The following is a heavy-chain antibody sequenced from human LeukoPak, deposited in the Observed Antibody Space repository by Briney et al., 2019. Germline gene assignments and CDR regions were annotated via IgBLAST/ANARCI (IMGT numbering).Heavy chain of an antibody. V-gene: IGHV4-59*01. CDR1: GGSISSSY. J-gene: IGHJ5*02. CDR3: ARESGWLTAS. D-gene: IGHD2-21*02. Sequence: SETLSLTCTVSGGSISSSYLNWIRQPPGKGLEWIGYVHYSGTTNYNPSLKNRVTISQDTSRNQFSLNLSSVTAADTAVYYCARESGWLTASWGQGTLVTVSS. CDR2: VHYSGTT.